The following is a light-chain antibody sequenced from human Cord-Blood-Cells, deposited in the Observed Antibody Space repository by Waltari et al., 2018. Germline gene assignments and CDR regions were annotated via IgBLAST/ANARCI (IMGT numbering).Light chain of an antibody. J-gene: IGLJ2*01. Sequence: QSALTQPASVSGSPGQSITISCTGTSSDVGSYNLVSWYQQHTGKAPKLMIYEVSKRTSGVSNRCSGSKSGNTASLTISGRQAEDEADYYCCSYAGSSTLVFGGGTKLTVL. V-gene: IGLV2-23*02. CDR2: EVS. CDR1: SSDVGSYNL. CDR3: CSYAGSSTLV.